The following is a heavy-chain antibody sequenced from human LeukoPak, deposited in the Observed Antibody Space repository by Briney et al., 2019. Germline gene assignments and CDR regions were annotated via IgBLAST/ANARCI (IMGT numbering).Heavy chain of an antibody. CDR3: ARGGYVTMVRGAKPFNY. V-gene: IGHV4-34*01. J-gene: IGHJ4*02. Sequence: PSETLSLTCAVYGGSFSGYHWSWIRQPPGKGLEWIGEINHSGSTNYNPSLKSRVTISVDTSKNQFSLKLSSVTAADTAVYYCARGGYVTMVRGAKPFNYWGQGTLVTVSS. D-gene: IGHD3-10*01. CDR1: GGSFSGYH. CDR2: INHSGST.